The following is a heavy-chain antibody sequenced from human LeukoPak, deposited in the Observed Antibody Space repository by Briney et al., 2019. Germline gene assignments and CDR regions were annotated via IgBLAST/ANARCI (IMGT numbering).Heavy chain of an antibody. CDR2: INPSGGST. CDR1: GYTFTSYY. J-gene: IGHJ4*02. CDR3: ARFRPAGPIFDY. V-gene: IGHV1-46*01. Sequence: ASVKVSCKASGYTFTSYYMHWVRQAPGQGPEWMGIINPSGGSTSYAQKFQGRVTMTRDTSTSTVYMELSSLRSEDTAVYYCARFRPAGPIFDYWGQGTLVTVSS.